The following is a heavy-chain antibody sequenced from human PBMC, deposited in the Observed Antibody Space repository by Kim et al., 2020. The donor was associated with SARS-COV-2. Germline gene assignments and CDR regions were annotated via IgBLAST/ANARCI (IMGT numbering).Heavy chain of an antibody. J-gene: IGHJ4*02. D-gene: IGHD2-2*01. Sequence: SETLSLTCTVSGSSISSSNWWGWIRQPPGKGLEWIGYIYYSGTTFYNPSLESRVTMSVDTSKNQFSLKLRSVTAVDTAVYYCARSTYCRSTNCYGYFEHWGQGTLVTVSS. CDR2: IYYSGTT. CDR3: ARSTYCRSTNCYGYFEH. V-gene: IGHV4-28*01. CDR1: GSSISSSNW.